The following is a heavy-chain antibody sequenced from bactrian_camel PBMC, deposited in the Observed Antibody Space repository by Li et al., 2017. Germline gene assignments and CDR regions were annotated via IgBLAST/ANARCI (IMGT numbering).Heavy chain of an antibody. CDR2: LAYGGAVS. CDR1: KAFDSIGSGSVC. CDR3: EAKRGGRCPIWGDLSYNY. V-gene: IGHV3S53*01. D-gene: IGHD3*01. J-gene: IGHJ4*01. Sequence: HVQLVESGGGSVQAGGSLRLSCTASKAFDSIGSGSVCMGRFRQGPGKEREGVAALAYGGAVSNYADSVKGRFTISRDNAKNTMYLQMNSLKPEDTAIYYCEAKRGGRCPIWGDLSYNYLGQGTQVTVS.